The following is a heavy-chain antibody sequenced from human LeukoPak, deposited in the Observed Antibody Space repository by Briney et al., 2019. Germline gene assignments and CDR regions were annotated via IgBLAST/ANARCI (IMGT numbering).Heavy chain of an antibody. CDR3: AKDPSIAARPYYFDY. CDR1: GFTFSSYG. V-gene: IGHV3-30*02. Sequence: PGGSLRLSCAASGFTFSSYGMHWVRQAPGKGLGWVAFIRYDGSNKYYADSVKGRFTISRDNSKNTLYLQMNSLRAEDTAVYYCAKDPSIAARPYYFDYWGQGTLVTVSS. CDR2: IRYDGSNK. D-gene: IGHD6-6*01. J-gene: IGHJ4*02.